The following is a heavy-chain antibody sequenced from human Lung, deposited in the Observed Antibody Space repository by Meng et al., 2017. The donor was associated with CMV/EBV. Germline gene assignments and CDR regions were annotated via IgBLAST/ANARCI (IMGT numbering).Heavy chain of an antibody. CDR3: AGQYSTTYSFYFDY. J-gene: IGHJ4*02. V-gene: IGHV3-30*02. CDR2: ITSDGNDK. D-gene: IGHD2-2*01. Sequence: GGSLRLXXVVSGLTFSSYDIHWVRQAPGKGLEWVALITSDGNDKYYADSVKGRFTISRDNSKNTLYLQMHSLGGDDTAVYYCAGQYSTTYSFYFDYWGQGALVTVSS. CDR1: GLTFSSYD.